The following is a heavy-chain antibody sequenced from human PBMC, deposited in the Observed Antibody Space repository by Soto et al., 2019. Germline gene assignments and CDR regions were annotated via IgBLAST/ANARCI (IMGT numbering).Heavy chain of an antibody. J-gene: IGHJ4*02. V-gene: IGHV1-2*04. CDR1: GYTFTGYY. Sequence: ASVKVSCKASGYTFTGYYMHWVRQAPGQGLEWMGWINPNRGGTNYAQKFQGWVTMTRDTSISTAYMELSRLRSDDTAVYYCARSRRDGYKSPFDYWGQGTLVTVSS. CDR2: INPNRGGT. CDR3: ARSRRDGYKSPFDY. D-gene: IGHD5-12*01.